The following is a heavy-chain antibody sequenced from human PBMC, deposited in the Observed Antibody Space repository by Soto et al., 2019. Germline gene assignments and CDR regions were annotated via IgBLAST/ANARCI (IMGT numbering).Heavy chain of an antibody. CDR3: ARDTYSGYDFGL. V-gene: IGHV4-30-4*01. Sequence: QVQLRESGPGLVKPSQTLSLTCSVSGASVAGGSYYWSWVRQPPGKGLEWIGYIPSRGRPFYNPSLTSRGTISADTSKNQLSLQLTXVTAADTAVYYCARDTYSGYDFGLWGQ. CDR1: GASVAGGSYY. CDR2: IPSRGRP. D-gene: IGHD5-12*01. J-gene: IGHJ5*02.